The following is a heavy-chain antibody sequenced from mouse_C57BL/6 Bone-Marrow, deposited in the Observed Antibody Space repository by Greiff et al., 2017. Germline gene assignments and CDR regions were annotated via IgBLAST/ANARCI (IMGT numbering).Heavy chain of an antibody. CDR2: IYPGDGDT. J-gene: IGHJ2*01. CDR1: GYAFSSYW. CDR3: ARALRQLRLGFDY. V-gene: IGHV1-80*01. D-gene: IGHD3-2*02. Sequence: VQLQQSGAELVKPGASVKISCKASGYAFSSYWMNWVKQRPGKGLEWIGHIYPGDGDTNYNGKFTGKATLTADKSSSTAYMQLSILTSEDSAGYFCARALRQLRLGFDYGGQGTTLTVSS.